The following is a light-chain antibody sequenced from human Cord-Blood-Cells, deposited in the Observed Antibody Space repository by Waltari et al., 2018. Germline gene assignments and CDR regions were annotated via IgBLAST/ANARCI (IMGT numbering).Light chain of an antibody. CDR2: WAS. CDR3: QQYYSTLWT. V-gene: IGKV4-1*01. Sequence: DIVMTQSPDSLAVSLGERATINCKSSQSVLYSSNNKNYLAWHQQKPGQPPKLLIYWASTRESVVPDRFSGSGSGTDFTLTISSLQAEDVAVYYCQQYYSTLWTFGQGTKVEIK. CDR1: QSVLYSSNNKNY. J-gene: IGKJ1*01.